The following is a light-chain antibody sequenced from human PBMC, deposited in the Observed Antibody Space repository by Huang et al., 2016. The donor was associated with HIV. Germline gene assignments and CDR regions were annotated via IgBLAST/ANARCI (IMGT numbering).Light chain of an antibody. CDR2: KAS. V-gene: IGKV1-5*03. CDR1: QSISMS. CDR3: QQYATYSVT. J-gene: IGKJ2*01. Sequence: DIQMTQFPSTLSASIGDRVTITCRASQSISMSLAWYQQKPGKATKLLIYKASSLESGVPPRFSGSASGTEFTLTISSLQPDDVATYYCQQYATYSVTFGQGTKLEIK.